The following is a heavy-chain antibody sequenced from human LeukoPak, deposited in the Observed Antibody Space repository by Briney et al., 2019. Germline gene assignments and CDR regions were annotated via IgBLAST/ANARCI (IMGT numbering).Heavy chain of an antibody. D-gene: IGHD6-13*01. Sequence: SETLSLTCAVYGGSFSGYYWSWIRQPPGKGLEWIGEINHSGSTNYNPSLKSRVTISVDTSKNQFSLKLSSVTAADTAVYYCARGVAAGTAPHFDYWGQGTLVTVSS. CDR1: GGSFSGYY. V-gene: IGHV4-34*01. J-gene: IGHJ4*02. CDR2: INHSGST. CDR3: ARGVAAGTAPHFDY.